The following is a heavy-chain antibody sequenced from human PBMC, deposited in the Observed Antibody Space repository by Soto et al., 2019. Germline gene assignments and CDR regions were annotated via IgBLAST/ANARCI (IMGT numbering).Heavy chain of an antibody. V-gene: IGHV4-59*01. CDR3: ARVGGDDFGDSGGFDY. CDR1: GGSIRDYF. J-gene: IGHJ4*02. D-gene: IGHD4-17*01. Sequence: LPLTCTVSGGSIRDYFWTWIRQPPGKGLEWIGHIYYSGRTNYNPSLKSRVAISVDTSKNHFSLQLRSVTAADTAVYYCARVGGDDFGDSGGFDYWGQGTLVTVSS. CDR2: IYYSGRT.